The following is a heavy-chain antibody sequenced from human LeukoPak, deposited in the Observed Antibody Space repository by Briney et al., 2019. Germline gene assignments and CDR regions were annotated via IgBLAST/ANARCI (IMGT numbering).Heavy chain of an antibody. Sequence: GGSLRLSCAASGFIFSTYGMHWVRQAPGKGLEWVAFIRSVGSDKYYAGSVKGRFTISRDNSKNTLYLQMNSLRAEDTAVYYCGKHDSSSDYWGPGTLVTVSS. CDR3: GKHDSSSDY. D-gene: IGHD3-22*01. J-gene: IGHJ4*02. CDR2: IRSVGSDK. V-gene: IGHV3-30*02. CDR1: GFIFSTYG.